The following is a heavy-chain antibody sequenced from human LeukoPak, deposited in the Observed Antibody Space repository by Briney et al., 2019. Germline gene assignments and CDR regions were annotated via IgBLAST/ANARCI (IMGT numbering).Heavy chain of an antibody. D-gene: IGHD3/OR15-3a*01. CDR3: ARDRAANQDWVEFDP. Sequence: GGSLRLSCAVSGFKFSDYYMSWVRQAPGKGLEWVGLIRDSGEAFYSDFARGRFAISRDESENTLYLQMNSLRVEDTAVYFCARDRAANQDWVEFDPWGQGTPVIVSS. J-gene: IGHJ5*02. CDR2: IRDSGEA. CDR1: GFKFSDYY. V-gene: IGHV3-66*03.